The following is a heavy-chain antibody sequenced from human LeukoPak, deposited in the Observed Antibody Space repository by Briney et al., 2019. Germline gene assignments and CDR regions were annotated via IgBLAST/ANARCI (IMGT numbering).Heavy chain of an antibody. D-gene: IGHD6-19*01. CDR1: GFTFASYA. CDR2: ISDIGDTT. J-gene: IGHJ4*02. V-gene: IGHV3-23*01. CDR3: AKGGAAGIAVVFVDY. Sequence: GGSLRLSCAASGFTFASYAMTWVRQAPGKGLEWVSVISDIGDTTYYANSVKGRFTISRDNSKNTLYLQMNSLRADDTAVYYCAKGGAAGIAVVFVDYWGQGTLVTVSS.